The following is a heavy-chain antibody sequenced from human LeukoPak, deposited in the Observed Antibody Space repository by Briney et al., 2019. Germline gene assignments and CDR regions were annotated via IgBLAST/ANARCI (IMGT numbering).Heavy chain of an antibody. J-gene: IGHJ3*02. V-gene: IGHV3-7*04. CDR3: ARPGRADAFDI. Sequence: GGSLRLSCAADGFTFSGYWMNWVRQAPGKGLEWVANIKQDGSEKYYVHSVKGRFTISRDNAKNSLYLQMNRLRAEDTAVYYCARPGRADAFDIWGQGTMVTVSS. CDR2: IKQDGSEK. CDR1: GFTFSGYW.